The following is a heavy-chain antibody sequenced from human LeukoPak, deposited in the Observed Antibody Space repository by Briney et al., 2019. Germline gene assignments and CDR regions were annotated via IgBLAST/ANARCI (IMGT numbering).Heavy chain of an antibody. V-gene: IGHV4-30-4*08. Sequence: SETLSLTCAVYGGSFSGYYWSWIRQPPGKGLEWIGYIYYSGSTYYNPSLKSRVTISVDTSKNQFSLKLSSVTAADTAVYYCARGYYLNWFDPWGQGTLVTVSS. CDR1: GGSFSGYY. CDR3: ARGYYLNWFDP. D-gene: IGHD3-10*01. CDR2: IYYSGST. J-gene: IGHJ5*02.